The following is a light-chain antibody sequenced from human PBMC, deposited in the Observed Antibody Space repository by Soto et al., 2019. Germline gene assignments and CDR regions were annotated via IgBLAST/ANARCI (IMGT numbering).Light chain of an antibody. CDR3: CSYAGRYILV. V-gene: IGLV2-11*01. Sequence: QSALTQPRSVSESPGQSVAISCTGTSSDVGGYNYVSWYQQHPGKAPKLLIYDVTKRPSGVPDRFSGSKSGNTASLTISGLQAEDEADYYCCSYAGRYILVFGGGTKLTVL. J-gene: IGLJ2*01. CDR2: DVT. CDR1: SSDVGGYNY.